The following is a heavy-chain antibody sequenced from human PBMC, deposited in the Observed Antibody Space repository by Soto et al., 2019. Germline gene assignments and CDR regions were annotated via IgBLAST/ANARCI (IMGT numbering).Heavy chain of an antibody. CDR1: GFTVSSNY. CDR3: ARGGRGYYDSCGYPPLGY. Sequence: PGGSLRLSCAASGFTVSSNYMSWVRQAPGKGLEWVSVIYSGGSTYYADSVKGRFTISRDNSKHTLYLQMNSLRAEDTAVYYCARGGRGYYDSCGYPPLGYWGQGTLVTVS. J-gene: IGHJ4*02. D-gene: IGHD3-22*01. CDR2: IYSGGST. V-gene: IGHV3-53*01.